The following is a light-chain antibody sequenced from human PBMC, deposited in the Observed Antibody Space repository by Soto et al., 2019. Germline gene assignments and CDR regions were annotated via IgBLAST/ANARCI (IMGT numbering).Light chain of an antibody. V-gene: IGKV3-20*01. Sequence: EIVLTQSPGTLSLSPGERAALSCRASQSGFSTYFAWYQQKPGQAPRLLIYGASSRATGIPERFSGSGSGTDFTLTISRLEPEDFAVYYCHHYAGSPPYTFGQGTKLEIK. CDR1: QSGFSTY. J-gene: IGKJ2*01. CDR3: HHYAGSPPYT. CDR2: GAS.